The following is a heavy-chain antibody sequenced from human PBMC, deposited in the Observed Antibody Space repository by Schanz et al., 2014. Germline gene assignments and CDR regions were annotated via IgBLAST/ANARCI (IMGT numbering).Heavy chain of an antibody. V-gene: IGHV3-33*08. J-gene: IGHJ4*02. CDR1: GFTFNFYG. CDR3: AREDCSATSCYFRY. D-gene: IGHD2-21*01. Sequence: QAQVVESGGGVVQPGRSLRLSCAASGFTFNFYGIHWVRQAPGKGLEWVTVIRYDGRNKNFVESVKGRFTISRDNSNNTVYLQMNALRAEDTAVYYCAREDCSATSCYFRYWGQGTLVTVSS. CDR2: IRYDGRNK.